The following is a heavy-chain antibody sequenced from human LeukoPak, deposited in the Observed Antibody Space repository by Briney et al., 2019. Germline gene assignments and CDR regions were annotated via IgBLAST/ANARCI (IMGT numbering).Heavy chain of an antibody. CDR3: ARGGLTYYDILTGYYTYYYFDY. D-gene: IGHD3-9*01. CDR2: INHSGST. J-gene: IGHJ4*02. V-gene: IGHV4-34*01. CDR1: GGSFSGYY. Sequence: PSETLSLTCAVYGGSFSGYYWSWIRQPPGKGLEWIGEINHSGSTNHNPSLKSRVTISVDTSKNQFSLKLSSVTAADTAVYYCARGGLTYYDILTGYYTYYYFDYWGQGTLVTVSS.